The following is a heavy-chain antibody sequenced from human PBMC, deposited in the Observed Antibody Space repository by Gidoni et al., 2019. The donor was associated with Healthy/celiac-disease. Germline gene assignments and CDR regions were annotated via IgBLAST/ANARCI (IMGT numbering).Heavy chain of an antibody. D-gene: IGHD6-6*01. CDR2: ISYDGSNK. Sequence: QVQLVESGGGVVQPGRSLRLSCEASGCTVSSYAMHWVGLAPGKGLAWVAVISYDGSNKSSADSVKGRFTISRDDSNNTLYLQLHSLRAADTPVYYCAREGIAARPLAYWGQGTLVTVSS. J-gene: IGHJ4*02. CDR3: AREGIAARPLAY. V-gene: IGHV3-30-3*01. CDR1: GCTVSSYA.